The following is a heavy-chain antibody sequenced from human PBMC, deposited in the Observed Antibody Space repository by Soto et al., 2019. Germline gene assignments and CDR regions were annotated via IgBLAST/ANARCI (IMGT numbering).Heavy chain of an antibody. V-gene: IGHV6-1*01. CDR1: GDSVSSNSAA. CDR3: ARVEHLADGSFDY. CDR2: TYYRSKWYN. J-gene: IGHJ4*02. Sequence: SQTLSLTCAISGDSVSSNSAAWNWIRPSPSRGLEWLGRTYYRSKWYNDYAVSVKSRITINPDTSKNQFTLQLNSVTPEDTAVYYCARVEHLADGSFDYWGQGTRVTVSS.